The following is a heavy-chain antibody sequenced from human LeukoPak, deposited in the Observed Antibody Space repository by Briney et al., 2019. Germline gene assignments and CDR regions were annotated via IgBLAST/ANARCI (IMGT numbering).Heavy chain of an antibody. CDR3: ARSMAVAGTCFDY. Sequence: GESLKISCKGSGYSFTSYWIGWVRQMPGKGLEWMGIIYPGDSDTRYSPSFQGQVTISADKSISTAYLQWGSLKASDTAMYYCARSMAVAGTCFDYWGQGTLVTVSS. D-gene: IGHD6-19*01. CDR2: IYPGDSDT. J-gene: IGHJ4*02. CDR1: GYSFTSYW. V-gene: IGHV5-51*01.